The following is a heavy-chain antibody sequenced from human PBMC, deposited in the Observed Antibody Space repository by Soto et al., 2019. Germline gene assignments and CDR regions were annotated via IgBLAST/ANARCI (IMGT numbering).Heavy chain of an antibody. CDR1: GFTVSSNY. Sequence: EVQLVESGGGLVQPGGSLRLSCAASGFTVSSNYMSWVRQAPGKGLEWVSVIYSGGSTYYADSVKGRFTISRDNSKNTLYLQMNSLRAEDTAVYYCARNLYGDSLFYYYMDVWGKGTTVTVSS. CDR3: ARNLYGDSLFYYYMDV. V-gene: IGHV3-66*01. CDR2: IYSGGST. D-gene: IGHD4-17*01. J-gene: IGHJ6*03.